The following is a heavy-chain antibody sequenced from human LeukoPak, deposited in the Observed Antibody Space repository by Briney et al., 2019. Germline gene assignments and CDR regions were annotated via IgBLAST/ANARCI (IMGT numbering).Heavy chain of an antibody. V-gene: IGHV3-9*01. Sequence: GGSLRLSCAASGFTFDDYAMHWVRQAPGKGLEWVSGISWNGGSIGYADSVKGRFTISRDNAKNTLYLQMNSLRAEDTAVYYCAKGSAADDYWGQGTLVTVSS. CDR1: GFTFDDYA. J-gene: IGHJ4*02. CDR2: ISWNGGSI. CDR3: AKGSAADDY. D-gene: IGHD2-2*01.